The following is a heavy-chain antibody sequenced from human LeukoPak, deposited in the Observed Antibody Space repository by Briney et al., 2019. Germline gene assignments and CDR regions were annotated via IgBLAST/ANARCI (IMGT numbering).Heavy chain of an antibody. D-gene: IGHD6-13*01. Sequence: GGSLRLSCAASGFALSSCVMSWVRQAPGKGLEWVSTITVGGGTYYADSVKGRFTIPRDNSKNTLFLQMNTLGAEDTALFYCAKSPAAPYYFDYWGQGTLVTVSS. CDR1: GFALSSCV. CDR2: ITVGGGT. J-gene: IGHJ4*02. CDR3: AKSPAAPYYFDY. V-gene: IGHV3-23*01.